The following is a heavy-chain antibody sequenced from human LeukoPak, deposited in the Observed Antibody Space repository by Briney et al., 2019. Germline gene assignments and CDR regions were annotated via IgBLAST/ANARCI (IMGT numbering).Heavy chain of an antibody. V-gene: IGHV3-23*01. CDR1: GFSISHYA. CDR3: AARSSGSHFDY. CDR2: LSTSGGAT. J-gene: IGHJ4*02. D-gene: IGHD3-10*01. Sequence: GGSLRLSCSVAASGFSISHYAMNWVRQAPGKGLEWVSGLSTSGGATYYADSVKGRFTISRDTSKNTLYLQMNSLRVEDTALYYCAARSSGSHFDYWGQGTLVTVSS.